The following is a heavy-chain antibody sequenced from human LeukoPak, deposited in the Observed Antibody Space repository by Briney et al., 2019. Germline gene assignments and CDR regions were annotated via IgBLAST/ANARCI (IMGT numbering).Heavy chain of an antibody. CDR1: GFTVSSNY. D-gene: IGHD6-19*01. CDR2: IKSKTDGGTT. Sequence: GGSLRLSCAASGFTVSSNYMSWVRQAPGEGLEWVGRIKSKTDGGTTDYAAPVKGRFTISRDDSKNTLYLQMNSLKTEDTAVYYCTTENRYSSGWYSFAYYYMDVWGKGTTVTVSS. V-gene: IGHV3-15*01. CDR3: TTENRYSSGWYSFAYYYMDV. J-gene: IGHJ6*03.